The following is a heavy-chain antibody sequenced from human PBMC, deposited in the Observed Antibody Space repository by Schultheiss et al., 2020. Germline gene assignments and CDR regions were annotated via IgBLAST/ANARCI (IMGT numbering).Heavy chain of an antibody. CDR3: AREGSSGWYARGWFDP. D-gene: IGHD6-19*01. Sequence: GESLKISCAASGFTFSDYYMSWIRQAPGKGLEWVAVISYDGSNKYYADSVKGRFTISRDNSKNTLYLQMNSLRAEDTAVYYCAREGSSGWYARGWFDPWGQGTLVTVSS. J-gene: IGHJ5*02. CDR1: GFTFSDYY. CDR2: ISYDGSNK. V-gene: IGHV3-30*03.